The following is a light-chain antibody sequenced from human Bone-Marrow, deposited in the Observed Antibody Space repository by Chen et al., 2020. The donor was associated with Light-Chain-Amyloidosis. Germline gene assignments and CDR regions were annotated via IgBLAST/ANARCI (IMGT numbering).Light chain of an antibody. CDR3: CAYTGSSTWV. CDR1: NSDVGNYNL. J-gene: IGLJ3*02. CDR2: GDF. V-gene: IGLV2-23*01. Sequence: QSALTQPASVSGSPGQSTTISCTASNSDVGNYNLVSWYHHHPGKAPKLIIYGDFKRPSGVSNRFSGSKSGNTASLTISGLQNEDEAHYHCCAYTGSSTWVFGGGTKLTVL.